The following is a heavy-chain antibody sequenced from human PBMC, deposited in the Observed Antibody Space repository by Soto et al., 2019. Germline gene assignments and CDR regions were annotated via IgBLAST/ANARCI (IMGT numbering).Heavy chain of an antibody. CDR1: GFTFSSYE. D-gene: IGHD5-18*01. V-gene: IGHV3-48*03. Sequence: GGSRSLSCAASGFTFSSYEMHWVRQAPGKGLEWVSYISSSGSTIYYADSVKGRFTISRDNAKNSLYLQMNSLRAEDTAVYYCAPGRLWLRFDYWGQGTLVTVSS. J-gene: IGHJ4*02. CDR2: ISSSGSTI. CDR3: APGRLWLRFDY.